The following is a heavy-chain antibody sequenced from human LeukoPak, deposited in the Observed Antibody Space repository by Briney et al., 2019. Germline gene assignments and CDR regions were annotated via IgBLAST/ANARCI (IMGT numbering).Heavy chain of an antibody. J-gene: IGHJ6*04. CDR2: ISGSGGST. V-gene: IGHV3-23*01. D-gene: IGHD3-10*01. CDR1: GFTFSSYA. Sequence: GGSLRLSCAASGFTFSSYAMSWVRQAPGKGLEWVSAISGSGGSTYYADSVKGRFTISRVNSKNTLYLQMNSLRAEDTAVYYCAKDLTMVRGVIIYYYYYGMDVWGKGTMVTVSS. CDR3: AKDLTMVRGVIIYYYYYGMDV.